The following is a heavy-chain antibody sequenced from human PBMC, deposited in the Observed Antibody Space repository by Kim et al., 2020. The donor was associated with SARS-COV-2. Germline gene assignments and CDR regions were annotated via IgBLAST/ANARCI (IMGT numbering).Heavy chain of an antibody. CDR1: GGTFSSYA. J-gene: IGHJ4*02. Sequence: SVKVSCKASGGTFSSYAISWVRQAPGQGLEWMGGIIPIFGTANYAQKFQGRVTITADESTSTAYMELSSLRSEDTAVYYCARGADAGIVGATPAYWGQGTLVTVSS. CDR3: ARGADAGIVGATPAY. V-gene: IGHV1-69*13. CDR2: IIPIFGTA. D-gene: IGHD1-26*01.